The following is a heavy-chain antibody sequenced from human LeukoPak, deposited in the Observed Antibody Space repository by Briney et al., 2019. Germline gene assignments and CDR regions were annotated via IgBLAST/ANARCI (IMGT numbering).Heavy chain of an antibody. Sequence: SETLSLTCTVSGGSFSSSSDYWGWIRQPPGKGLEWIGTISYSGNSFYNPSLESRVTISVDTSKKQFSLKVTSVTAADTAIYYCARLPTRPTIDYWGQGTPVTVSS. D-gene: IGHD4-11*01. J-gene: IGHJ4*02. V-gene: IGHV4-39*01. CDR2: ISYSGNS. CDR1: GGSFSSSSDY. CDR3: ARLPTRPTIDY.